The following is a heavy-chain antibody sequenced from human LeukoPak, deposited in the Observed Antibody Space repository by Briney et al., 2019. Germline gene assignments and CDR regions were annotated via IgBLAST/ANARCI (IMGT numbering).Heavy chain of an antibody. V-gene: IGHV3-7*05. J-gene: IGHJ5*02. CDR3: ARASNPWLQLT. Sequence: GGSLRLSCAASGFTFSNYWMIWVRQAPGKGLEWVGNIKQDGSEKRYADSVRGRFSISRDNAQTSLYLQMNSLRAEDTAVYYCARASNPWLQLTWGQGTLVTVSS. D-gene: IGHD5-24*01. CDR1: GFTFSNYW. CDR2: IKQDGSEK.